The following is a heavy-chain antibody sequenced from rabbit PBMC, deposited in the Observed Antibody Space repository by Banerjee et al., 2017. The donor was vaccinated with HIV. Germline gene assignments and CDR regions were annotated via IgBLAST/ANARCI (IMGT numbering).Heavy chain of an antibody. CDR3: ARDTSSSFSSYGMDL. D-gene: IGHD1-1*01. Sequence: QSLEESGGGLVKPGASLTLTCKASGFSFNSGYDMCWVRQAPGKGLEWIACIDAGSSAFTYFATWAKGRFTISKTSSTTVTLQMTRLTAADTATYFCARDTSSSFSSYGMDLWGPGTLVTVS. J-gene: IGHJ6*01. CDR2: IDAGSSAFT. V-gene: IGHV1S40*01. CDR1: GFSFNSGYD.